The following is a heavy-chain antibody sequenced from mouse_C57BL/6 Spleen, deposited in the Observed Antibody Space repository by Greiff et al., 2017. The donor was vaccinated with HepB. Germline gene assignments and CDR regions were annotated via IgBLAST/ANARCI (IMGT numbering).Heavy chain of an antibody. CDR2: IDPETGGT. D-gene: IGHD2-4*01. V-gene: IGHV1-15*01. CDR3: TRRDYDDGYYAMDY. Sequence: VKLMESGAELVRPGASVTLSCKASGYTFTDYEMHWVKQTPVHGLEWIGAIDPETGGTAYNQKFKGKAILTADKSSSTAYMELRSLTSEDSAVYYCTRRDYDDGYYAMDYWGQGTSVTVSS. J-gene: IGHJ4*01. CDR1: GYTFTDYE.